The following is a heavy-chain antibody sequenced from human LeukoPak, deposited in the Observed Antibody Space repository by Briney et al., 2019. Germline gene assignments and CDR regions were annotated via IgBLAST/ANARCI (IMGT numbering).Heavy chain of an antibody. Sequence: GSLRLSCAASGFTFSSYAMSWVRQAPGKGLEWVATFSGTSDNTYYPGSVKGRFTISRDNSKNTLFLQMNSLRAEDTAVYFCAKRAPYYFDYWGQGTLVTVSS. V-gene: IGHV3-23*01. CDR3: AKRAPYYFDY. J-gene: IGHJ4*02. CDR1: GFTFSSYA. CDR2: FSGTSDNT.